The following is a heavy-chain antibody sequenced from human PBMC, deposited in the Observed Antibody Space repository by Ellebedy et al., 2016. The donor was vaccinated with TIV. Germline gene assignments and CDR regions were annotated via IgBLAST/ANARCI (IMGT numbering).Heavy chain of an antibody. CDR3: ATEKGGYSYGQPFDY. CDR1: GYTLTELS. V-gene: IGHV1-24*01. J-gene: IGHJ4*02. D-gene: IGHD5-18*01. CDR2: FDPEDGET. Sequence: ASVKVSCXVSGYTLTELSMHWVRQAPGKGLEWMGGFDPEDGETIYAQKFQGRVTMTEDTSTDTAYMELSSLRSEDTAVYYCATEKGGYSYGQPFDYWGQGTLVTVSS.